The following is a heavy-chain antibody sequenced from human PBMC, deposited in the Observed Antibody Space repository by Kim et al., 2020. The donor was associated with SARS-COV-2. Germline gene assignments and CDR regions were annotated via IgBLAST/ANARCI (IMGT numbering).Heavy chain of an antibody. CDR3: ARCVGFRITMVRGVIGFDY. CDR1: GGSFSGYY. V-gene: IGHV4-34*01. J-gene: IGHJ4*02. CDR2: INHSGST. D-gene: IGHD3-10*01. Sequence: SETLSLTCAVYGGSFSGYYWSWIRQPPGKGLEWIGEINHSGSTNYNPSLKSRVTISVDTSKNQFSLKLSSVTAADTAVYYCARCVGFRITMVRGVIGFDYWGQGTLVTVSS.